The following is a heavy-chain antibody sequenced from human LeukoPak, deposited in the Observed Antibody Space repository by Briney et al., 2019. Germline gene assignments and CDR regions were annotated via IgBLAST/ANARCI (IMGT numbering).Heavy chain of an antibody. Sequence: ASVKVSCKASGYTFTGYYTHWVRQAPGQGLEWMGWINPNSGGTNYAQNFQGRVTMTRDTSISTAYMELSRLRSDDTALYYCERASGRYSDAFDIWGQGTMVTVSS. CDR2: INPNSGGT. CDR3: ERASGRYSDAFDI. V-gene: IGHV1-2*02. J-gene: IGHJ3*02. D-gene: IGHD1-26*01. CDR1: GYTFTGYY.